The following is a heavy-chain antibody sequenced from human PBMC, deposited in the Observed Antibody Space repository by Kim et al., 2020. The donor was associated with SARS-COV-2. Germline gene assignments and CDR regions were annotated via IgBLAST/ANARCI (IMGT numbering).Heavy chain of an antibody. CDR1: GGSVSGYY. Sequence: SETLSLTCTVSGGSVSGYYWSWLRQAPEKGLEWIGYIYYKGATVYSPSLRSRVTISVDTSKNQFSLKLDSLTAADTAIYYCARHVEIPVIRHGFDSWGQGALVTVSS. J-gene: IGHJ4*02. CDR2: IYYKGAT. CDR3: ARHVEIPVIRHGFDS. D-gene: IGHD3-16*02. V-gene: IGHV4-59*08.